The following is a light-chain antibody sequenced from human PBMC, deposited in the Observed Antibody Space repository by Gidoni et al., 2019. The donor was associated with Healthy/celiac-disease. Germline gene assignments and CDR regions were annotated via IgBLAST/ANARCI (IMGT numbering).Light chain of an antibody. CDR1: QGISSY. Sequence: AIRMTQSPSSFSASTGDRVTIPCRASQGISSYLAWYQQKPGKDPKLLIYAASTLQSGVPSRFSGSGSGTDFTLTISCLQSEDFATYYCQQYYSYPPTFGQGTKLEIK. CDR3: QQYYSYPPT. V-gene: IGKV1-8*01. CDR2: AAS. J-gene: IGKJ2*01.